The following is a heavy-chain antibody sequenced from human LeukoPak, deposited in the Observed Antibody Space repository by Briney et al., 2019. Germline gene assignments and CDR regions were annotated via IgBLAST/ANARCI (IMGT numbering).Heavy chain of an antibody. CDR1: GFTFRSYW. V-gene: IGHV3-74*01. CDR3: ARDKQQLIFWFDP. Sequence: GSLRLSSAACGFTFRSYWMYWVRQPPGKGLVLVARVNSDGSRTSYADSVKGRFTISRDNAKNTLYLQMNSLRAEDTAVYYCARDKQQLIFWFDPWGQGTLVTVSS. D-gene: IGHD6-13*01. J-gene: IGHJ5*02. CDR2: VNSDGSRT.